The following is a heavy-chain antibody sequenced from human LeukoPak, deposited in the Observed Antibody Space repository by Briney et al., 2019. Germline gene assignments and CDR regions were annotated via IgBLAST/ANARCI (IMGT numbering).Heavy chain of an antibody. CDR2: IYSGGST. D-gene: IGHD7-27*01. CDR1: RFTVISNY. J-gene: IGHJ2*01. V-gene: IGHV3-53*01. CDR3: ARARGTSKLGYWYFDL. Sequence: GRSLRLSCADSRFTVISNYMSWVRQAPGKGLEWVSVIYSGGSTYYADPVKGRFTISRVNSENTLYLQMNSLRAEDTAVYYCARARGTSKLGYWYFDLWGRGTLVTVSS.